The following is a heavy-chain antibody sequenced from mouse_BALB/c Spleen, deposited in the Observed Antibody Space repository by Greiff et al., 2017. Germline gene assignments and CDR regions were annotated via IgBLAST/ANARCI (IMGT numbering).Heavy chain of an antibody. CDR2: ISNGGGST. CDR1: GFTFSSYT. V-gene: IGHV5-12-2*01. Sequence: EVMLVESGGGLVQPGGSLKLSCAASGFTFSSYTMSWVRQTPEKRLEWVAYISNGGGSTYYPDTVKGRFTISRDNARNILYLQMSSLRSEDTAMYYCARGGGGMIPPWFAYWGQGTLVTVSA. J-gene: IGHJ3*01. D-gene: IGHD2-3*01. CDR3: ARGGGGMIPPWFAY.